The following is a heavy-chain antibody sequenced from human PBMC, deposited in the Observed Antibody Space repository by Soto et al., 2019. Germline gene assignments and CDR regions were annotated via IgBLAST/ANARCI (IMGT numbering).Heavy chain of an antibody. D-gene: IGHD3-22*01. J-gene: IGHJ2*01. Sequence: PGGSLRLSCAASGFTFSSYAMSWVPQSPGKGLDWVSAISGSGGSTYYADSVKGRFTISRDNSKNTLYLQRNSLRAEDTAVYYCAKDALKAYYYDSSGPGYFDLWGRGTLVTVAS. V-gene: IGHV3-23*01. CDR2: ISGSGGST. CDR3: AKDALKAYYYDSSGPGYFDL. CDR1: GFTFSSYA.